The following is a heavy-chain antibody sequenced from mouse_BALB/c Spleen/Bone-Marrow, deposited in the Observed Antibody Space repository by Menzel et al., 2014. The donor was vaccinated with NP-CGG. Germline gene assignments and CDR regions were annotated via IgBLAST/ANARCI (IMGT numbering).Heavy chain of an antibody. CDR2: INPYNDGT. J-gene: IGHJ2*01. CDR3: AKGGNYRYDFDY. Sequence: EVQRVESGPELVKPGASVKMSCKASGYTFXSYVMHWVKQKPGQGLEWIGYINPYNDGTKYNEKFKGKATLTSDKSSSTAYMELSSLTSEDSAVSYCAKGGNYRYDFDYWGQGTTLTVSS. CDR1: GYTFXSYV. D-gene: IGHD2-14*01. V-gene: IGHV1-14*01.